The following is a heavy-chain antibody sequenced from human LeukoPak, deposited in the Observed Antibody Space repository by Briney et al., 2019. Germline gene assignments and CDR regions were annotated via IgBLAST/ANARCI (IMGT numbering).Heavy chain of an antibody. CDR1: GFTFSDYY. Sequence: GGSLRLSCAASGFTFSDYYMSWIRQAPGKGLEWVSYISSSGSTIYYADSVKGRFTISRHDAKNSLFLQMNSLRAEDTAVYYCARDREGYCSGGSCTNFDYWGQGTLVTVSS. J-gene: IGHJ4*02. CDR3: ARDREGYCSGGSCTNFDY. CDR2: ISSSGSTI. D-gene: IGHD2-15*01. V-gene: IGHV3-11*04.